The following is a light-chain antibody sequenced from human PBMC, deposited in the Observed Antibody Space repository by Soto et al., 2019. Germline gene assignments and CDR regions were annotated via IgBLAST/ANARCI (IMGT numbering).Light chain of an antibody. CDR2: DVS. CDR1: SSDVGGYNY. J-gene: IGLJ2*01. V-gene: IGLV2-14*01. Sequence: QSALTQPASVSGSPGQSITISCTGTSSDVGGYNYVSWYQQHPGKAPKLMIYDVSNRPSGVSNRFSGSKSGNTASLTISGIQAEDEADYYCSSYTSRSVVFGGGTKVTVL. CDR3: SSYTSRSVV.